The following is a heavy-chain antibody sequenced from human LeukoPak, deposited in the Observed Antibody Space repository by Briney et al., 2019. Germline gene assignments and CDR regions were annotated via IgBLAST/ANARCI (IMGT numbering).Heavy chain of an antibody. CDR1: GYTFTVYY. CDR3: ARGWFRESLKN. Sequence: ASVKVSCKASGYTFTVYYMDWVRQAPGQGLEWMGLINPNSGGTNYSQVFQGRVTMTRDTSITTAYMELSRLRSDDTAVYYCARGWFRESLKNWGQGTLVTVSS. D-gene: IGHD3-10*01. V-gene: IGHV1-2*02. CDR2: INPNSGGT. J-gene: IGHJ4*02.